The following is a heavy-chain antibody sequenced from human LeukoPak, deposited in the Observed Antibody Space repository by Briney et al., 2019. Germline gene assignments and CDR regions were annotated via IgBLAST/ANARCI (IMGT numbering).Heavy chain of an antibody. CDR3: ARVPVRGVAHYYYYMDV. Sequence: PSETLSLTCTVSGGSISSYYWSWIRQPPGKGLEWIGYIYYSGSTNYNPSLKSRVTISVDTSKNQFSLKLRSVTAADTAMYYCARVPVRGVAHYYYYMDVWGKGTTVTVSS. CDR1: GGSISSYY. V-gene: IGHV4-59*01. CDR2: IYYSGST. J-gene: IGHJ6*03. D-gene: IGHD3-10*01.